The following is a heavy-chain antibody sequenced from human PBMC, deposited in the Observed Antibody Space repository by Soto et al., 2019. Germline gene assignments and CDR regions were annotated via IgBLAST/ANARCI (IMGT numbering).Heavy chain of an antibody. CDR1: GGSISSGDYY. CDR2: IYYSGST. Sequence: SETLSLTCSVSGGSISSGDYYWSWIRQPPGKGLEWIGYIYYSGSTYYKSPLKSRVTISVDRSKNQFSLILISVTAADTAVYYCARARLAAHWFDPWGQGALVTVSS. V-gene: IGHV4-30-4*01. CDR3: ARARLAAHWFDP. J-gene: IGHJ5*02. D-gene: IGHD6-6*01.